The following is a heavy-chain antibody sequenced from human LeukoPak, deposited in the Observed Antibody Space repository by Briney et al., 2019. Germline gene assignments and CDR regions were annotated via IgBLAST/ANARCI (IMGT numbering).Heavy chain of an antibody. CDR3: ARGGYGFGELLTADAFDI. D-gene: IGHD3-10*01. Sequence: ASVKVSCKASGYTFTGYYMHWVRQAPGQGLEWMGWINPNSGGTNYAQKFQGWVTMTRDTSISTAYMELSRLRSDDTAVYYCARGGYGFGELLTADAFDIWGQGTMVTVSS. CDR1: GYTFTGYY. CDR2: INPNSGGT. V-gene: IGHV1-2*04. J-gene: IGHJ3*02.